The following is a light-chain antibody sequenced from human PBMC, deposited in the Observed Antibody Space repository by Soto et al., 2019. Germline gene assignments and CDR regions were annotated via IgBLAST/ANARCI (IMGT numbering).Light chain of an antibody. J-gene: IGKJ4*01. CDR2: WAS. CDR3: QQYYTTPLT. CDR1: QSVLYSSNNKNY. V-gene: IGKV4-1*01. Sequence: DIVMTQSPDSLAVSLGEGATINCKSSQSVLYSSNNKNYLAWFQQKPGQPPKLLIYWASTRESGVPDRISGSGSGTDFTLTISSLLAEDVAVYYCQQYYTTPLTFGGGTKVEIK.